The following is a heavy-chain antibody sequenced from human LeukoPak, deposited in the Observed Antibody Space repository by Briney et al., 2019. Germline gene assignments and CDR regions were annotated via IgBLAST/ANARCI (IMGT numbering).Heavy chain of an antibody. J-gene: IGHJ4*02. CDR1: GGSISTDNW. CDR3: ATRNYYDSTGYYNY. D-gene: IGHD3-22*01. Sequence: SGTLSLTCAVSGGSISTDNWWTWVRQPPGKGLEGIGEVYHRGSTNYNPSLKSRVTISVDKSKNQFSLKLTSVTAADTALYYCATRNYYDSTGYYNYWGQGTLVTVSS. CDR2: VYHRGST. V-gene: IGHV4-4*02.